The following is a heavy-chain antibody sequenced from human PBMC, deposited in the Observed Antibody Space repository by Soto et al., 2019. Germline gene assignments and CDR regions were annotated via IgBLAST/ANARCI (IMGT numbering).Heavy chain of an antibody. D-gene: IGHD2-21*01. J-gene: IGHJ5*02. Sequence: GGSLRLSCAVSGFSFSNYWMTWVRQAPGQGLAWVAYIKHDGSEKYYVDSVKGRFAISRDNAKNSLYLQMNSLSPDDTAVYYCARGVHGEGFDPWGQGTLVTVSS. CDR3: ARGVHGEGFDP. V-gene: IGHV3-7*01. CDR2: IKHDGSEK. CDR1: GFSFSNYW.